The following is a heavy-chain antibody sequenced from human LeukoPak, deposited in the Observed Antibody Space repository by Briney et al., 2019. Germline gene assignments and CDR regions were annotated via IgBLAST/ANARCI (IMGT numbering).Heavy chain of an antibody. J-gene: IGHJ4*02. D-gene: IGHD6-6*01. V-gene: IGHV4-39*07. Sequence: SETLSLTCTVSGGSISSSSYYWGWIRQAPGKGLEWIGNLYHSGSTYYNPSLKSRVSISVDTSKNQFSLSLSSVTAADTAVYYCATEIQNIAGRVYWGQGTLVTVSS. CDR2: LYHSGST. CDR1: GGSISSSSYY. CDR3: ATEIQNIAGRVY.